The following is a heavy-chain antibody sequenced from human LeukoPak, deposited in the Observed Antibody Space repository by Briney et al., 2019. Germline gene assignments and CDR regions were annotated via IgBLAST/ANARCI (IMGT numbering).Heavy chain of an antibody. CDR3: ATSAAYCSGGSCYHYDAFDI. CDR2: IIPIFGTA. D-gene: IGHD2-15*01. V-gene: IGHV1-69*05. Sequence: SVKVSCKASGGTFSSYAISWVRQAPGQGLEWMGGIIPIFGTANYAQKFQGRVTITRNTSISTAYMELSSLRSEDTAVYYCATSAAYCSGGSCYHYDAFDIWGQGTMVTVSS. CDR1: GGTFSSYA. J-gene: IGHJ3*02.